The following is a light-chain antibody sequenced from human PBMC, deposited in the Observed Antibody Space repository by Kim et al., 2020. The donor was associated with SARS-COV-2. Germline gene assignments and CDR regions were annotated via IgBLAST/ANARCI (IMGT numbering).Light chain of an antibody. J-gene: IGLJ3*02. V-gene: IGLV3-19*02. CDR3: NSWDSSGNHRV. Sequence: SELTQDPAVSVALGQTVRITCQGDSLRSYYASWYQQKPGQAPVRVIYGKNNRPSGIPDRFSGSSSGNTASLTITGAQAEDEADYYCNSWDSSGNHRVFGGGTKLTVL. CDR1: SLRSYY. CDR2: GKN.